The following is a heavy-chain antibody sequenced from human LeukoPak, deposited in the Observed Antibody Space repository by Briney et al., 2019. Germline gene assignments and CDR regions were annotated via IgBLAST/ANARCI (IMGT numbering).Heavy chain of an antibody. J-gene: IGHJ4*02. CDR3: ASGPWELDF. V-gene: IGHV4-59*08. CDR2: VDNSWTT. CDR1: GGSICTYD. D-gene: IGHD1-26*01. Sequence: SETLSLTCTVSGGSICTYDWAWIRQPAGGGLEWISYVDNSWTTKYSPSLQSRVTISIDTSRRQLSLTLTSVTAADTAVYFCASGPWELDFWGQGTRVTVSS.